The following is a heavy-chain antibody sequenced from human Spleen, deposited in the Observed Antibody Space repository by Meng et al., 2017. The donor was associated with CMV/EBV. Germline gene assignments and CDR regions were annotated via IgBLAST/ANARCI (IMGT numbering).Heavy chain of an antibody. Sequence: SETLSLTCAVYGGSFSGYYWSWIRQPPGKGLEWIGEINHSGSTNYNPSLKSRVTISVDTSKNQFSLKLSSVTAADTAVYYCARTGYCRDTNCYYFGASSGVDVWGQGTTVTVSS. J-gene: IGHJ6*02. CDR1: GGSFSGYY. D-gene: IGHD2-21*01. V-gene: IGHV4-34*01. CDR2: INHSGST. CDR3: ARTGYCRDTNCYYFGASSGVDV.